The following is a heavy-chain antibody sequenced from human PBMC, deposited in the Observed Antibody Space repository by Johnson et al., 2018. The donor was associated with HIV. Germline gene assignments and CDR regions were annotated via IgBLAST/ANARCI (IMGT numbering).Heavy chain of an antibody. CDR2: ISWNSGNI. CDR3: AKDINAGGSRGNAAFDI. V-gene: IGHV3-9*01. CDR1: GFTFDDYA. Sequence: VQLVESGGGLVQPGRSLRLSCAASGFTFDDYAIHWVRQAPGKGLEWVSGISWNSGNIGYADSVKGRFPISRDNAKNSLYLQMNSLRAEDTALYYCAKDINAGGSRGNAAFDIWGQGTMVTVSS. J-gene: IGHJ3*02. D-gene: IGHD6-13*01.